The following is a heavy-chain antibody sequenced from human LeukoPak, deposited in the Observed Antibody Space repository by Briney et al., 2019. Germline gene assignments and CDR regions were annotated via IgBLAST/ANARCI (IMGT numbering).Heavy chain of an antibody. J-gene: IGHJ4*02. V-gene: IGHV3-48*02. CDR1: GITFSGYS. Sequence: PGGSLRLSCVVSGITFSGYSMIWVRQAPGKGLEWLSFMTTSGNTIFYAESVKDRFTISRDNAKKSLYLQMNSLRDEDTAVYYCARGGGATAVTIYFEYWGQGTLVTVSS. CDR2: MTTSGNTI. CDR3: ARGGGATAVTIYFEY. D-gene: IGHD4-23*01.